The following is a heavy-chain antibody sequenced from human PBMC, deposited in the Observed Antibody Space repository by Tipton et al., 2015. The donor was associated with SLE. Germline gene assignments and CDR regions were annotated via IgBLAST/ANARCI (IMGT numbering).Heavy chain of an antibody. CDR3: ATALAAAGTYAFDI. Sequence: TLSLTCAVSGYSLSSGYYWGWIRQPPGKGLEWSGSIYHSGGASYNPSLKSRVTISVDTSKNQFSLKLSSVTAADTAVYYCATALAAAGTYAFDIWGQGTMVTVSS. CDR2: IYHSGGA. V-gene: IGHV4-38-2*01. J-gene: IGHJ3*02. D-gene: IGHD6-13*01. CDR1: GYSLSSGYY.